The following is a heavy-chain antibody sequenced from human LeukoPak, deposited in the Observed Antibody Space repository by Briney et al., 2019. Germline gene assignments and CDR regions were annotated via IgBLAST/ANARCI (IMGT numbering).Heavy chain of an antibody. D-gene: IGHD5-12*01. Sequence: GASVKVPCKASGYTFTGYYIHWVRQAPGQGLEWMGWIHPNNGGTNYAQKFQGRVTMTRDTSISTAYMELNRLTSDDTAVYYCARDKYTGYETFAYSGQGTPVTVSS. CDR1: GYTFTGYY. V-gene: IGHV1-2*02. CDR3: ARDKYTGYETFAY. CDR2: IHPNNGGT. J-gene: IGHJ4*02.